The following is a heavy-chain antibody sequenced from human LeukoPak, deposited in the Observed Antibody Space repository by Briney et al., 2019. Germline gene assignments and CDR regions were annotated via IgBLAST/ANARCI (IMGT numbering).Heavy chain of an antibody. J-gene: IGHJ4*02. D-gene: IGHD6-13*01. CDR1: GGSFSGYY. V-gene: IGHV4-34*01. Sequence: SETLSLTCAVYGGSFSGYYWSWIRQPPGKGLEWIGEINHSGSTNYNPSLKSRVTISVDTSKNQFSLKLSSVTAADTAVYYRARERAAKMRWVGRAGRAPFDYWGQGTLVTVSS. CDR3: ARERAAKMRWVGRAGRAPFDY. CDR2: INHSGST.